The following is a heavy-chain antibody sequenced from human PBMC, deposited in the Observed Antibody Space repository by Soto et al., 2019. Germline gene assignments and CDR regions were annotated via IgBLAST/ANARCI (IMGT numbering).Heavy chain of an antibody. J-gene: IGHJ4*02. CDR1: GYTVTDYY. CDR2: IDPRSGAT. D-gene: IGHD1-26*01. V-gene: IGHV1-2*02. Sequence: QVQLVQSGTAVKKPGASVQVSCKASGYTVTDYYIHWVRQAPGQGLEWMGWIDPRSGATTYAQKFQHRVTMTRDTSISTAYMDLSRLTSDDTALYYCARDDYGIYPYWGQGTLVTVSS. CDR3: ARDDYGIYPY.